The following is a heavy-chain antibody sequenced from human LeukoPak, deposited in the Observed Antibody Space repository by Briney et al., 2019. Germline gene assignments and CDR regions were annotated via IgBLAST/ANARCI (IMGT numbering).Heavy chain of an antibody. V-gene: IGHV4-59*01. J-gene: IGHJ4*02. D-gene: IGHD3-22*01. CDR2: IHYSVGT. CDR1: GNSISSFY. Sequence: KSSETLSLTCTVSGNSISSFYWSWIRQPPGKGLEWIGYIHYSVGTKYNPSLKSRVTMSVDTSKNQFSLNLTSVTAADTAVYYCARVTGYMIEDYFDYWGQGTLVTVSS. CDR3: ARVTGYMIEDYFDY.